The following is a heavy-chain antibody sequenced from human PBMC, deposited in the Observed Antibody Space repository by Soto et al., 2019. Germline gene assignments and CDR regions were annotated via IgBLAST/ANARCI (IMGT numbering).Heavy chain of an antibody. Sequence: GASVKVSCKASGGTFSSYTISWVRQAPGQGLEWMGRIIPILGIANYAQKFQGRVTITADKSTSTAYMELSSLRSEDTAVYYCASRYCSSTSCHAIAYWGQGTLVTVSS. J-gene: IGHJ4*02. CDR2: IIPILGIA. CDR1: GGTFSSYT. D-gene: IGHD2-2*01. V-gene: IGHV1-69*02. CDR3: ASRYCSSTSCHAIAY.